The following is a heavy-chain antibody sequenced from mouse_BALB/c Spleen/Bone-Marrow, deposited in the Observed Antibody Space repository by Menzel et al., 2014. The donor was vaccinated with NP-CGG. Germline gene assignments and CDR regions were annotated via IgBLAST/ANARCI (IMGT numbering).Heavy chain of an antibody. CDR3: ANYDYGWYFDV. D-gene: IGHD2-4*01. Sequence: EVQLVESGAELVKPGASVKLSCTASGFNIKDTYMHWVKQRPEQGLEWIGRIDPANGNTKYDPKFQGKATITADTSSNTAYLQLSSPTSEDTAVYYCANYDYGWYFDVWGAGTTVTVSS. J-gene: IGHJ1*01. CDR1: GFNIKDTY. V-gene: IGHV14-3*02. CDR2: IDPANGNT.